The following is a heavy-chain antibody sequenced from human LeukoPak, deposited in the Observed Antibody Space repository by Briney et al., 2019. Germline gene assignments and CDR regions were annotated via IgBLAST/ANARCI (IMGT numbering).Heavy chain of an antibody. CDR3: ARGDYSSGWFGDAFDT. D-gene: IGHD6-19*01. Sequence: SETLSLTCAVYGGSFSGYYWAWIRQPPGEGLEWIGHFHHSGNFYYSPSLKSRATISIDMSKNHLSLKVSSVTAADSAVYYCARGDYSSGWFGDAFDTWGHGTLVTVSS. V-gene: IGHV4-34*01. CDR2: FHHSGNF. CDR1: GGSFSGYY. J-gene: IGHJ3*02.